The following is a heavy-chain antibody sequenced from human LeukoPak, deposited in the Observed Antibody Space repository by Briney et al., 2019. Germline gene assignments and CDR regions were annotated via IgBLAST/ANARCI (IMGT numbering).Heavy chain of an antibody. J-gene: IGHJ3*02. CDR1: GGSFSGYY. CDR3: ARDMSPRAFDI. Sequence: SETLSLTCAVYGGSFSGYYWSWIRQPPGKGLEWIGEINHSGSTNYNPSLKSRVTISVDTSKNQFSLKLSSVTAADAAVYYCARDMSPRAFDIWGQGTMVTVSS. CDR2: INHSGST. D-gene: IGHD3-10*02. V-gene: IGHV4-34*01.